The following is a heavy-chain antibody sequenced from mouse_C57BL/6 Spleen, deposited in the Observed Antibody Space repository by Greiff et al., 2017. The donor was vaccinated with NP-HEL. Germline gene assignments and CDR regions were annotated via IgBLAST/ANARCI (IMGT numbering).Heavy chain of an antibody. D-gene: IGHD2-4*01. V-gene: IGHV1-80*01. J-gene: IGHJ3*01. Sequence: VHLVESGAELVKPGASVKISCKASGYAFSSYWMNWVKQRPGKGLEWIGQIYPGDGDTNYNGKFKGKATLTADKSSSTAYMQLSSLTSEDSAVYFCARGGYDYDSFAYWGQGTLVTVSA. CDR3: ARGGYDYDSFAY. CDR2: IYPGDGDT. CDR1: GYAFSSYW.